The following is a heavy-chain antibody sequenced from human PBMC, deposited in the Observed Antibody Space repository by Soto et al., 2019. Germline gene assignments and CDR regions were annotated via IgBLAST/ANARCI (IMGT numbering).Heavy chain of an antibody. CDR1: GGSISSRNW. Sequence: SETLSLPWAVAGGSISSRNWWSWVRQPPGKRLEWIGEIYHSGSTYYSPSLKSRVTISVDTSKTQFILRLSSVTVADSAVYKCARRRGEYYFGSWGQGTLVTGSS. J-gene: IGHJ4*02. V-gene: IGHV4-4*02. CDR3: ARRRGEYYFGS. CDR2: IYHSGST.